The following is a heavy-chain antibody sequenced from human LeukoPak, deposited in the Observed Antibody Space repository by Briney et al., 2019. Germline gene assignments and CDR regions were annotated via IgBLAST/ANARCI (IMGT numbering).Heavy chain of an antibody. CDR3: AKDPYDFWSGYPRPIYFDY. D-gene: IGHD3-3*01. CDR2: INTDGSAT. Sequence: PGGSLRLSCAASGFTFSSYWMHWVRQAPGKGLVWVSRINTDGSATTYAASVKGRFTISRDNSKNTLYLQMNSLRAEDTAVYYCAKDPYDFWSGYPRPIYFDYWGQGTLVTVSS. CDR1: GFTFSSYW. J-gene: IGHJ4*02. V-gene: IGHV3-74*01.